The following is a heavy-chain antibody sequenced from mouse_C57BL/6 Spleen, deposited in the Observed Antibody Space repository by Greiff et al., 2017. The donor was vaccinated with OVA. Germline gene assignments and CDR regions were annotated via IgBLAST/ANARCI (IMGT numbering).Heavy chain of an antibody. D-gene: IGHD2-4*01. CDR2: IDPSDSYT. Sequence: VQLQQPGAELVKPGASVKLSCKASGYTFTSYWMQWVKQRPGQGLEWIGEIDPSDSYTNYNQKFKGKATLTVDTSSSTAYMQLSSLTSEDSAVYYCARRDYRVHAMDYWGQGTSVTVSS. CDR1: GYTFTSYW. CDR3: ARRDYRVHAMDY. V-gene: IGHV1-50*01. J-gene: IGHJ4*01.